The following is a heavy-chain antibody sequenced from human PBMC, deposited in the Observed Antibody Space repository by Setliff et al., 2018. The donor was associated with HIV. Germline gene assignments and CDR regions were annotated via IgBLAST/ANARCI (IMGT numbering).Heavy chain of an antibody. CDR3: AKGFRPVDTALVSGPTY. V-gene: IGHV3-23*01. J-gene: IGHJ4*02. D-gene: IGHD5-18*01. Sequence: GGSLRLSCAASGFTFSSYAMSWVRQTPEKGLEWVSIITSGGSTYYADSAKGRLTISRDNSQNTLYLQMNSLRADDTAIYYCAKGFRPVDTALVSGPTYWGQGIRVTVSS. CDR1: GFTFSSYA. CDR2: ITSGGST.